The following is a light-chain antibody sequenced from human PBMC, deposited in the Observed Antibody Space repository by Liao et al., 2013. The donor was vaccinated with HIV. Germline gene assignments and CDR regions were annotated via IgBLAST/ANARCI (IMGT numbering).Light chain of an antibody. J-gene: IGLJ2*01. V-gene: IGLV3-1*01. Sequence: SDELTQPSSVSVSPGQTASIACSGDELRDKYASWYQQRPGQSPVLVIYQDTKRPSGIPERFSGSSSGNTGTLTISGTQPMDEGDYYCQVWDRGPALFGGGTKLTVL. CDR1: ELRDKY. CDR2: QDT. CDR3: QVWDRGPAL.